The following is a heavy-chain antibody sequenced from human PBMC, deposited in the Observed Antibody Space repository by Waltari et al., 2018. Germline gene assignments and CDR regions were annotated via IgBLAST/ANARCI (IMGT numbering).Heavy chain of an antibody. CDR1: GDSLFTTSVA. CDR3: ARGKFTAFDI. Sequence: QVQLQQSGPGLVKPSQTLSLTCAVSGDSLFTTSVAWNWIRQSPSRGREWLGRTYYRSQGHNDYARSVYGRLTVNPDTSKNHFSRQLDSVTPDDTAVYYCARGKFTAFDIWGQGTMVTVSS. V-gene: IGHV6-1*01. CDR2: TYYRSQGHN. J-gene: IGHJ3*02.